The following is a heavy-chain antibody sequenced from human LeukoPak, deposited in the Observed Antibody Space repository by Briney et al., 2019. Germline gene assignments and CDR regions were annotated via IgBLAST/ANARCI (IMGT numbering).Heavy chain of an antibody. CDR1: GYTFTNYD. D-gene: IGHD3-10*01. CDR3: ARGWELLS. CDR2: IRSFNGDT. V-gene: IGHV1-18*01. Sequence: ASVKVSCKASGYTFTNYDISWVRQAPGHGLEWMGWIRSFNGDTNYAQKFQGRVTITADTSTSTAYMELRSLRSDDTAVYYCARGWELLSWGQGTLVTVSP. J-gene: IGHJ5*02.